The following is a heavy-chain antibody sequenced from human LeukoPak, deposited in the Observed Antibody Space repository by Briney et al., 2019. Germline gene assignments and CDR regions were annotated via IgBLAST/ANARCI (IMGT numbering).Heavy chain of an antibody. Sequence: ASVKVSCKASGGTFSNYAISWVRQAPGQGLEWMGGIIPIFGTANYAQKFQGRVTITADESTSTAYMELSSLRSEDTAVYYCASSVDTAMEWYYFDYWGQGTLVTVSS. J-gene: IGHJ4*02. V-gene: IGHV1-69*13. CDR1: GGTFSNYA. D-gene: IGHD5-18*01. CDR2: IIPIFGTA. CDR3: ASSVDTAMEWYYFDY.